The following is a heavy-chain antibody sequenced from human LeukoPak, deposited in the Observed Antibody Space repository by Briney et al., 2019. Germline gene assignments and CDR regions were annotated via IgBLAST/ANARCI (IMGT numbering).Heavy chain of an antibody. CDR3: ARDIAAAGTWFDP. CDR2: IYHSGST. J-gene: IGHJ5*02. D-gene: IGHD6-13*01. V-gene: IGHV4-4*02. CDR1: GGSISSSNW. Sequence: SETLSLTCTVSGGSISSSNWWSWVRQPPGKGLEWIGEIYHSGSTNYNPSLKSRVTISVDKSKNQFSLKLSSVTAADTAVYYCARDIAAAGTWFDPWGQGTLVTVSS.